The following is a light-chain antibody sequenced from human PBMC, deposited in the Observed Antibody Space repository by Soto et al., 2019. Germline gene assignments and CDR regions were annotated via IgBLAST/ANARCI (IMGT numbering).Light chain of an antibody. CDR3: SSYTSSSTVV. CDR1: SSDVGGYNY. V-gene: IGLV2-14*01. Sequence: QSALTQPASVSGSPGQSITISCTGTSSDVGGYNYVSWYQQHPGKAPKLMIYDVSNRPSGVSNRFSGSKSGNTASLTISGXQXXXXXXYYCSSYTSSSTVVFGGGTKLTVL. CDR2: DVS. J-gene: IGLJ2*01.